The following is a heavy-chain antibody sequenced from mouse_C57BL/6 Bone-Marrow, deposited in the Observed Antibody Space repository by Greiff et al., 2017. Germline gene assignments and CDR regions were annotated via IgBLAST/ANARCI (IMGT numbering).Heavy chain of an antibody. Sequence: QVQLQQSGPELVKPGASVKISCKASGYAFSSSWMNWVKQRPGKGLEWIGRIYPGDGDTNYNGKFKGKATLTADKSSSTAYMQLSSLTSEDSAVYFGARWGVRRGCAYWGQGTLVTVSA. J-gene: IGHJ3*01. CDR1: GYAFSSSW. D-gene: IGHD2-14*01. CDR3: ARWGVRRGCAY. V-gene: IGHV1-82*01. CDR2: IYPGDGDT.